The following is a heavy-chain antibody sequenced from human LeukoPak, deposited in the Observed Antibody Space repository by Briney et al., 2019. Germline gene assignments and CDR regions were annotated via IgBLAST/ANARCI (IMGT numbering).Heavy chain of an antibody. J-gene: IGHJ6*04. CDR2: IYPGDSDT. D-gene: IGHD3-10*01. Sequence: GESLKISCQGSGYTFANFWIAWVRQMPGKGLEWKGIIYPGDSDTRYSPSFQGQVTISADKSISTAYLQWSSLQASDTATYYYYVDVWGKGTTVTVSS. CDR1: GYTFANFW. CDR3: YVDV. V-gene: IGHV5-51*01.